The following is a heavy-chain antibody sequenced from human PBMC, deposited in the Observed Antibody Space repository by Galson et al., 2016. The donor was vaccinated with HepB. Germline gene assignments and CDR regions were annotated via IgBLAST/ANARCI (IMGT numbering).Heavy chain of an antibody. D-gene: IGHD2-15*01. V-gene: IGHV3-30*18. Sequence: SLRLSCAASGFTFSSYGMHWVRQAPGKGMEWVAVTPYAGNNEQHAFPVTGRFTISRDNTKNTLFLEMNRLRVEDTAMYYCAKRDQGVDLFFRKPHHLDHWGLGTLVTVSS. CDR3: AKRDQGVDLFFRKPHHLDH. CDR1: GFTFSSYG. CDR2: TPYAGNNE. J-gene: IGHJ4*01.